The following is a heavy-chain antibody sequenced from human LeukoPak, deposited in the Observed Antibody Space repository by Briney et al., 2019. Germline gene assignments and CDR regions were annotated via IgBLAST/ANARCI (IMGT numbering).Heavy chain of an antibody. V-gene: IGHV4-39*02. D-gene: IGHD3-22*01. CDR3: AKRDDSGGNLVDL. Sequence: TSETLSLTCTVSGGSIRSGGHYWAWIRQPPGKGLEWIGSIYYSGSTYCNPSLENRVTISIDTSKNHFSLKLSSLSAADTSVYYCAKRDDSGGNLVDLWGQGTLVTVS. J-gene: IGHJ4*02. CDR2: IYYSGST. CDR1: GGSIRSGGHY.